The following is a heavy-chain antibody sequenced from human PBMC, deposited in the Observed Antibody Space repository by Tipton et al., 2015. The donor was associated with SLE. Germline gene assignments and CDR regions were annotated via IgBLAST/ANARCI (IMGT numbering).Heavy chain of an antibody. CDR3: ARRQRGYSYAPFDN. V-gene: IGHV4-39*01. CDR1: GGSISSGDYY. J-gene: IGHJ4*02. CDR2: IHHRGSP. Sequence: TLSLTCIVSGGSISSGDYYWGWIRQPPGKGLEWFGGIHHRGSPYYNPSLKSRVTISVDTSKNPFSLKLSSVTAADTAIYYCARRQRGYSYAPFDNWGQGTLVPVSS. D-gene: IGHD5-18*01.